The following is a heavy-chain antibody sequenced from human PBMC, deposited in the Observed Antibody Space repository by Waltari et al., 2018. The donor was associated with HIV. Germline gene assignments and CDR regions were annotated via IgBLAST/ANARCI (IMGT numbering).Heavy chain of an antibody. CDR2: IYYSGST. J-gene: IGHJ5*02. CDR1: GCSISSPSYY. Sequence: QLQLQESGPGLVQPSETLSLTCTVSGCSISSPSYYWGWIRQPPGKGLEWIGTIYYSGSTYYNPSLKSRVTISVDTSKNQFSLKLSSVTAADTAVYYCARLRGRGGITMIVPRFDPWGQGTLVTVSS. D-gene: IGHD3-22*01. CDR3: ARLRGRGGITMIVPRFDP. V-gene: IGHV4-39*01.